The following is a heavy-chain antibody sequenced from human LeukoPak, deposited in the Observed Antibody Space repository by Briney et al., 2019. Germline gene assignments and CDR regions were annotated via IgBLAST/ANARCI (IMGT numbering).Heavy chain of an antibody. V-gene: IGHV1-24*01. Sequence: ASVKVSFKVSGYTLTELSMHWVRQAPGKGLEGMGGFDPEDGETIYAQKFQGRVTITEDTSTDTAYMELSSLRSEDTAVYYCATAYGYGGSTYYFDYWGQGTLVTVSS. CDR2: FDPEDGET. CDR3: ATAYGYGGSTYYFDY. D-gene: IGHD1-26*01. CDR1: GYTLTELS. J-gene: IGHJ4*02.